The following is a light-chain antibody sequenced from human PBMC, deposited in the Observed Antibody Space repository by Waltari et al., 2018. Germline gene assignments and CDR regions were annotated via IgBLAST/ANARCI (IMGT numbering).Light chain of an antibody. CDR3: SSYASSGTLV. J-gene: IGLJ1*01. Sequence: QSALTQPASVSGSPGQSITISCTGTSRDVCGYIFAPWYQVHPGKVPKLIIYEVNRRPSGVSNRFSGSKSGNTASLTISGLQAEDEADFYCSSYASSGTLVFGSGTKVTVL. V-gene: IGLV2-14*01. CDR2: EVN. CDR1: SRDVCGYIF.